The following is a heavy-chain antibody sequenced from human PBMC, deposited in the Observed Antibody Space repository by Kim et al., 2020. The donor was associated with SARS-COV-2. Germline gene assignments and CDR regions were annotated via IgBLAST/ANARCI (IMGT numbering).Heavy chain of an antibody. V-gene: IGHV5-51*01. CDR2: IYPGDSDT. Sequence: GESLKISCKGSGYSFTSYWIGWVRQMPGKGLEWMGIIYPGDSDTRYSPSFQGQVTISADKSISTAYLQWSSLKASDTAMYYCARGGYCSSTSCFEIYSYFDYWGQGTLVTVSS. CDR1: GYSFTSYW. D-gene: IGHD2-2*01. CDR3: ARGGYCSSTSCFEIYSYFDY. J-gene: IGHJ4*02.